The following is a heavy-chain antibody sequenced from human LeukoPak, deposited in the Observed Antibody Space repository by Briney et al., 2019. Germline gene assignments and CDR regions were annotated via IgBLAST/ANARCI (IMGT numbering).Heavy chain of an antibody. D-gene: IGHD3-16*01. CDR3: VVGGAGGGYFPN. V-gene: IGHV3-7*01. Sequence: GGSLRLSCAAFDFSFSDSTMSWVRQAAGKGLEWVAKMKEDGSDEKYVDSVKGRFTISRDNAKNSLYLQMNSLRPEDTAVYFCVVGGAGGGYFPNWGQGSLVIVSS. CDR1: DFSFSDST. CDR2: MKEDGSDE. J-gene: IGHJ1*01.